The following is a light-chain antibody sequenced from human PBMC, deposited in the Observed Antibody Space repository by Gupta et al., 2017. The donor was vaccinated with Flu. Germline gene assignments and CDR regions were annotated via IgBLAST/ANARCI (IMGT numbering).Light chain of an antibody. J-gene: IGKJ1*01. V-gene: IGKV1-39*01. Sequence: DIQMTQSPSCLSASVGDRVTITCRASQSISSYLNWYQQKPGKAPKLLIYDASSLESGVPSRFSGSGYGTDFTLTISRRQPEDFANYYCQQRYSTPRTFGQGTKVEIK. CDR2: DAS. CDR3: QQRYSTPRT. CDR1: QSISSY.